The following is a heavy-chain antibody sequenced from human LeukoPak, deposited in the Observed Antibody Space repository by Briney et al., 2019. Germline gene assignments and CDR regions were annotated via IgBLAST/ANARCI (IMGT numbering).Heavy chain of an antibody. J-gene: IGHJ4*02. CDR2: IYPGDSDT. V-gene: IGHV5-51*01. CDR1: GYTFTNYW. D-gene: IGHD3-10*01. CDR3: ARHSGSGSYRSVFGY. Sequence: GASLQISFQGSGYTFTNYWIGWVRQMPGKGLEWMGIIYPGDSDTRYSPSFQGQVTISADKSISTAYLTWSSLKASDTAMYYCARHSGSGSYRSVFGYWGQGTLVTVSS.